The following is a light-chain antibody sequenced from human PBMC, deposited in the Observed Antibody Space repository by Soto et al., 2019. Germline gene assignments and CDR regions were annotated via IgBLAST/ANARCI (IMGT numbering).Light chain of an antibody. CDR2: EVS. CDR3: SSYTSSFYV. Sequence: QSVLTQPASVSGSPGQSITISCTGTSSDVGGYNYVSWYQQHPGKAHKLMIYEVSNRPSGVSNRFSGSKSGNTASLTISGLQAEDEADYYCSSYTSSFYVFGTGTKVTVL. J-gene: IGLJ1*01. CDR1: SSDVGGYNY. V-gene: IGLV2-14*01.